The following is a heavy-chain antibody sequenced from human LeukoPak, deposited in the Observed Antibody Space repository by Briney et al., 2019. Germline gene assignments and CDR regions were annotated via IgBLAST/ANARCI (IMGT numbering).Heavy chain of an antibody. V-gene: IGHV3-48*01. D-gene: IGHD6-19*01. CDR3: ARSKRIAVAGTVDY. CDR1: GFTFSSYS. J-gene: IGHJ4*02. Sequence: PGGSLRLSCAASGFTFSSYSMNWVRPVPGKGREWVSYISSSSSTIYYADSVKGRFTIPRDNAKTSLYLQMKSLRAEDTAVYYCARSKRIAVAGTVDYWGQGTLVTVSS. CDR2: ISSSSSTI.